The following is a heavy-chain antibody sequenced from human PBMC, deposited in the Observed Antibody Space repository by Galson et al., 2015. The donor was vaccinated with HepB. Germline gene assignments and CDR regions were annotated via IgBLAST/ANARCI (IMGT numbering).Heavy chain of an antibody. Sequence: SLRLSCAASGFTFSSYSMNWVRQAPGKGLEWVSSISSSSSYIYYADSVKGRFTISRDNAKNSLYLQMDSLRAEDTAVYYCVREGDSSGNYYSYYYYGMDVWGQGTTVTVSS. V-gene: IGHV3-21*01. J-gene: IGHJ6*02. D-gene: IGHD3-22*01. CDR3: VREGDSSGNYYSYYYYGMDV. CDR2: ISSSSSYI. CDR1: GFTFSSYS.